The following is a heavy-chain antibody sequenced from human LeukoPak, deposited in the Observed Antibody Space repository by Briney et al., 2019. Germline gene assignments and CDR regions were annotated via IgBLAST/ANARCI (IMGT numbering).Heavy chain of an antibody. D-gene: IGHD3-10*01. V-gene: IGHV1-18*01. CDR1: GYTLTELS. J-gene: IGHJ4*02. Sequence: ASVKVSCKVSGYTLTELSMHWVRQAPGKVLEWMGWISAYNGNTNYRQKLQGRVTMTTDTSTSTAYMDLRSLRSDDTAIYYCARDSPDGSGTYYNDSPDYWGQGTLVTVSS. CDR3: ARDSPDGSGTYYNDSPDY. CDR2: ISAYNGNT.